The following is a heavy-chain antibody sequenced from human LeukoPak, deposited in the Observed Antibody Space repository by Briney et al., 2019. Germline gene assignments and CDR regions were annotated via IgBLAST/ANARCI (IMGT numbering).Heavy chain of an antibody. Sequence: GGSLRLSCAASSFTFRSYWMHWVRQAPGKGLVWVSRISSDGSSTSYSDSVKGRFTISRDNAKNILYLQMNSLRVEDTALYYCLRGTASDDNQRLFDFWGQGTLVTVSS. CDR3: LRGTASDDNQRLFDF. J-gene: IGHJ4*02. D-gene: IGHD6-25*01. CDR2: ISSDGSST. CDR1: SFTFRSYW. V-gene: IGHV3-74*01.